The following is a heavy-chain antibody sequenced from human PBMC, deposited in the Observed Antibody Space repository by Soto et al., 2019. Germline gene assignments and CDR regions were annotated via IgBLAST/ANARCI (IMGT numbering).Heavy chain of an antibody. CDR1: GFTFSSYG. V-gene: IGHV3-30*03. D-gene: IGHD6-13*01. J-gene: IGHJ4*02. CDR3: ASGVPSSSSWSPEDFDY. Sequence: QVQLVESGGGVVQPGRSLRLSCAASGFTFSSYGMHWVRQAPGKGLEWVAVISYDGSNKYYADSVKGRFTISRDNSKNTLYLQMNSLRAEDTAVYYCASGVPSSSSWSPEDFDYWGQGTLVTVSS. CDR2: ISYDGSNK.